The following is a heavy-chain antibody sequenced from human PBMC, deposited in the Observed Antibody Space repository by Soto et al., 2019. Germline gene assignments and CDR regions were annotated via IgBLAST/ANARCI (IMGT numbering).Heavy chain of an antibody. V-gene: IGHV5-51*01. CDR2: IYPGDSDT. CDR1: GYSLTYYW. Sequence: GESLKISCQTSGYSLTYYWIGWVRQMPGKSLECMGIIYPGDSDTRYSPSFQGQVSISADKSISTAYLQWSSLKASDTAMYYCARLARTVLGTITLSPSGYSDYWGQGTLVTVSS. D-gene: IGHD1-7*01. J-gene: IGHJ4*02. CDR3: ARLARTVLGTITLSPSGYSDY.